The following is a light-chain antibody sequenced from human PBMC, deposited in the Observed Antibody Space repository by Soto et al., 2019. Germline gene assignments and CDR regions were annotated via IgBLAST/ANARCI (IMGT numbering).Light chain of an antibody. V-gene: IGLV1-44*01. CDR3: SVWDDSLNGPV. J-gene: IGLJ3*02. Sequence: QSVLTQPPSASGTPGQRVTISCSGSSSNIGSNAVNWYQQLPRTAPKLFIYSDNQRPSGVPDRVSGSKSATSASLAISGLQSDDEADYFCSVWDDSLNGPVFGGGTKVTVL. CDR1: SSNIGSNA. CDR2: SDN.